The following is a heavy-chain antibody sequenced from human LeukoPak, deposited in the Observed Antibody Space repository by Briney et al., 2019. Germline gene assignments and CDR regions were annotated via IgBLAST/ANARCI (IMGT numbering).Heavy chain of an antibody. J-gene: IGHJ4*02. CDR2: IYYSGST. V-gene: IGHV4-59*01. D-gene: IGHD3-22*01. CDR3: ESSGYYLAHFDY. CDR1: GGSISSYY. Sequence: PSETLSLTCTVSGGSISSYYWSWIRQPPGKGLEWIGYIYYSGSTNYNPSLKSRVTISVDTSKNQFSLKLSSVTAADTAVYYCESSGYYLAHFDYWGQGTLVTVSS.